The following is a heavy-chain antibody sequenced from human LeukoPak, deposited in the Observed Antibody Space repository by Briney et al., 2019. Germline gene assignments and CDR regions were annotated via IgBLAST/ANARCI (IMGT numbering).Heavy chain of an antibody. CDR3: ARDYYDSSGYRSSTFGMDV. CDR1: GYTFTGYY. CDR2: INPNSGGT. J-gene: IGHJ6*02. V-gene: IGHV1-2*02. Sequence: GASVKVSCKASGYTFTGYYMHWMRQAPGQGLEWMGWINPNSGGTNYAQKFQGRVTMTRDTSISTAYMELSRLRSNDTAVYYCARDYYDSSGYRSSTFGMDVWGQGTTVTVSS. D-gene: IGHD3-22*01.